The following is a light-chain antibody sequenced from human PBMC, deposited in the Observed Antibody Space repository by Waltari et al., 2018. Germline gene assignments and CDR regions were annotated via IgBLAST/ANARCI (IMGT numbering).Light chain of an antibody. J-gene: IGKJ2*01. Sequence: DIQMTQSPSSLSAFVGDRVTITCRASQSITNYLNWYQEQPEKAPKLLIYGASSLQGGVPSRFSGSGSGTDFTLTISSLQPEDFATYYCQQSYSTPYTFGQGTRLEFK. CDR3: QQSYSTPYT. CDR1: QSITNY. V-gene: IGKV1-39*01. CDR2: GAS.